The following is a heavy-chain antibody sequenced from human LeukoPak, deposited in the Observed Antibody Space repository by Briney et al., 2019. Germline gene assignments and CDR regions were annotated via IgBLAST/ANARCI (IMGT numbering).Heavy chain of an antibody. CDR3: ARATSYGSGSSPFDY. CDR2: IIPIFGTA. D-gene: IGHD3-10*01. V-gene: IGHV1-69*13. Sequence: SVKVSCKASGGTFSSYAISWVRQAPGQGLEWMGGIIPIFGTANYAQKFQGRVTITADESTSTAYMELSSLRSEDTAVYYCARATSYGSGSSPFDYRGQGTLVTVSS. CDR1: GGTFSSYA. J-gene: IGHJ4*02.